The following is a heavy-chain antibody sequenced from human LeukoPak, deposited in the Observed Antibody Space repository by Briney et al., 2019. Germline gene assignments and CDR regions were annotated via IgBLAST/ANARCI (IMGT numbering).Heavy chain of an antibody. D-gene: IGHD3-9*01. V-gene: IGHV3-9*01. Sequence: GGSLRLSCAASGFTFDDYAMHWVRQAPGKGLEWVSVISWNSGSIGYADSVKGRFTISRDNAKNSLYLQMNSLGAEDTAVYYCARAGHDILTGYVDYWGQGTLVTVSS. J-gene: IGHJ4*02. CDR2: ISWNSGSI. CDR1: GFTFDDYA. CDR3: ARAGHDILTGYVDY.